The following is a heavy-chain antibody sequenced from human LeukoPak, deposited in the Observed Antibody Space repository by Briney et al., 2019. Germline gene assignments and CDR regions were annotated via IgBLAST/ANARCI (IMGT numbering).Heavy chain of an antibody. V-gene: IGHV4-34*01. CDR3: ARGIYYDSSGPGAFDI. CDR1: GGSFSGYY. Sequence: KPSETLSLTCAVSGGSFSGYYWSWIRQPPGKGLEWIGEINHSGSTNYNPSLKSRVTISVDTSKNQFSLKLSSVTAADTAVYYCARGIYYDSSGPGAFDIWGQGTMVTVSS. CDR2: INHSGST. J-gene: IGHJ3*02. D-gene: IGHD3-22*01.